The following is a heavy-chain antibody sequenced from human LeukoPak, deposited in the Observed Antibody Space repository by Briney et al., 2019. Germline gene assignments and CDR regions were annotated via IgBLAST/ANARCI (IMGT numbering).Heavy chain of an antibody. D-gene: IGHD2-2*03. CDR1: GGSFSGYY. Sequence: SETLSLTCAVYGGSFSGYYWSWVRQPPGKGLEWIGEINHSGSTNYNPSLRSRVTISVDSSKIQFSLKLSSVTAADTAVYYCARDHFGYCSSTSCSHYYYYGMDFWGQGTTVTVS. J-gene: IGHJ6*02. V-gene: IGHV4-34*01. CDR3: ARDHFGYCSSTSCSHYYYYGMDF. CDR2: INHSGST.